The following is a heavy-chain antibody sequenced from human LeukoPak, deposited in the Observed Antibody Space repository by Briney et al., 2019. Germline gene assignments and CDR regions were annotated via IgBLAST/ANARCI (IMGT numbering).Heavy chain of an antibody. Sequence: ASVKVSCKASGGTFSSYAISWVRQAPGQGLEWMGRIIPIFGTANYAQKFQGRVTITTDESTSTAYMELSSLRSEDTAVYYCARYWKNWFDPWGQGTLVTVSS. D-gene: IGHD1-1*01. J-gene: IGHJ5*02. V-gene: IGHV1-69*05. CDR1: GGTFSSYA. CDR2: IIPIFGTA. CDR3: ARYWKNWFDP.